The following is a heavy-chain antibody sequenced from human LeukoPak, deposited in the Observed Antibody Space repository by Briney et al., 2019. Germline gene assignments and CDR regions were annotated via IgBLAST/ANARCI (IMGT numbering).Heavy chain of an antibody. D-gene: IGHD3-16*01. J-gene: IGHJ4*02. Sequence: TSEALSLTCTVSGGSINNYFWSWIRQPPGKGLECIGYIYYSGSTKYNPSLKSRVTISVDTSKNHFSLRLSSVTAADTAVYYCARLRGAFDYWGQGTLVTVSS. CDR3: ARLRGAFDY. V-gene: IGHV4-59*01. CDR1: GGSINNYF. CDR2: IYYSGST.